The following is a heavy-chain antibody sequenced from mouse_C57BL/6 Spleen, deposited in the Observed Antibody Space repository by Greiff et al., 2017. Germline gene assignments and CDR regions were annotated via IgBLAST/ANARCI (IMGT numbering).Heavy chain of an antibody. D-gene: IGHD1-1*01. J-gene: IGHJ3*01. CDR3: ARLGITTFAY. CDR1: GYTFTSYW. V-gene: IGHV1-64*01. Sequence: QVQLKESGAELVKPGASVKLSCKASGYTFTSYWMHWVKQRPGQGLEWIGMIHPNSGSTNYNEKFKSKATLTVDKSSSTAYMQLSSLTSEDSAVYYCARLGITTFAYWGQGTLVTVSA. CDR2: IHPNSGST.